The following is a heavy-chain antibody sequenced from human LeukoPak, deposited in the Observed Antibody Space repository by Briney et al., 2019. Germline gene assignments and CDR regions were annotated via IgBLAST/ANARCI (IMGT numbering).Heavy chain of an antibody. CDR3: AGTGASSWTWEYYFQH. CDR1: GVSISSYY. CDR2: IYYSGST. Sequence: SETLSLTCTVSGVSISSYYWSWIRQPPGKGLEWIGYIYYSGSTNYNPSLKSRVTISVDTSKNQFSLKLSSVTAADTAVYYCAGTGASSWTWEYYFQHWGQGTLVTVSS. J-gene: IGHJ1*01. V-gene: IGHV4-59*01. D-gene: IGHD6-13*01.